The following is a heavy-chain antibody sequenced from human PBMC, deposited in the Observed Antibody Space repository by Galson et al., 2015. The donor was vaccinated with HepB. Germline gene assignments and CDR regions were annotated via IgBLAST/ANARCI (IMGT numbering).Heavy chain of an antibody. Sequence: SLRLSCAASGFTFDDFAMHWVRHAPGKGLEWVSGFSWNSGNIGYADSVKGRFTISRDNAKNSLYLQMNSLRPEDTALYYCARSIPSSWYPCDYWGQGTLVTVSS. CDR1: GFTFDDFA. D-gene: IGHD6-13*01. CDR2: FSWNSGNI. V-gene: IGHV3-9*01. J-gene: IGHJ4*02. CDR3: ARSIPSSWYPCDY.